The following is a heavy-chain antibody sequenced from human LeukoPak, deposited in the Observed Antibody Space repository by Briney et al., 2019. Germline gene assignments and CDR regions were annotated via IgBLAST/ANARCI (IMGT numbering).Heavy chain of an antibody. CDR2: IIPIFGTA. Sequence: GASVKVSCKASGGTFSSYAISWVRQAPGQGLEWMGGIIPIFGTANYAQKFQGRVTITADESTSTAYMELNSLRSEDTAVDYCARGGRTELFDYGGQGTLVTVSS. J-gene: IGHJ4*02. V-gene: IGHV1-69*13. D-gene: IGHD1-26*01. CDR3: ARGGRTELFDY. CDR1: GGTFSSYA.